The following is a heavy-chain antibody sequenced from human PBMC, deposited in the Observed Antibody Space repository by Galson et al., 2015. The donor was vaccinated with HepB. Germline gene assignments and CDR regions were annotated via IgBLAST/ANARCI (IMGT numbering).Heavy chain of an antibody. D-gene: IGHD2-2*03. CDR3: ARDGFCSSTTCYDHYYYGMDV. V-gene: IGHV3-74*01. CDR2: INSDGSST. J-gene: IGHJ6*02. Sequence: GKGLVWVSRINSDGSSTSYADSVRGRFTISRDNAKNTLYLQMNSLTAEDTAVYYCARDGFCSSTTCYDHYYYGMDVWGQGTTVTVSS.